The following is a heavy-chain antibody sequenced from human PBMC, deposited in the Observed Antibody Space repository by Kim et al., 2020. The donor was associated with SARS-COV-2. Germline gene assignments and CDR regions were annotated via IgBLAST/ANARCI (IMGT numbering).Heavy chain of an antibody. J-gene: IGHJ4*02. D-gene: IGHD2-8*01. V-gene: IGHV4-59*13. CDR1: GGSISSYY. CDR2: IYYSGST. CDR3: ARCFDY. Sequence: SETLSLTCTVSGGSISSYYWSWIRQPPGKGLEWIGYIYYSGSTNYNPSLKSRVTISVDTSKNQSSLKLSSVTAADTAGYYFARCFDYWGQGTLVTVSS.